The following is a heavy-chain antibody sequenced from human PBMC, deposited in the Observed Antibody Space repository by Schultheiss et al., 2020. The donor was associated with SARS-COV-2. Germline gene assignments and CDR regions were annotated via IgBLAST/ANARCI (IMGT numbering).Heavy chain of an antibody. Sequence: SETLSLTCAVYGGSFSGYYWSWIRQPPGKGLEWIGSIYHSGSTYYNPSLKSRVTISVDTSKNQFSLKLNSMTAADTAVYYCATLRGYSYGYVYDMDVWGQGTTVTVSS. V-gene: IGHV4-34*01. CDR2: IYHSGST. D-gene: IGHD5-18*01. J-gene: IGHJ6*02. CDR1: GGSFSGYY. CDR3: ATLRGYSYGYVYDMDV.